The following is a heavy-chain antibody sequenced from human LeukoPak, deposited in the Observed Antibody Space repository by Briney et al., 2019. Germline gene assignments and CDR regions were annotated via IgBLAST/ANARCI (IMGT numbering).Heavy chain of an antibody. CDR3: ARDAGGPYNTSSEWFDP. CDR2: INPSGGST. D-gene: IGHD6-6*01. CDR1: GYSFTSYY. Sequence: VASVKVSCKASGYSFTSYYMHWVRQAPGQGLEWMGIINPSGGSTSYAQKFQGRVTMTRDRSTSTVYMELSSLRSEDTAVYYCARDAGGPYNTSSEWFDPWGQGTLVTVSS. J-gene: IGHJ5*02. V-gene: IGHV1-46*01.